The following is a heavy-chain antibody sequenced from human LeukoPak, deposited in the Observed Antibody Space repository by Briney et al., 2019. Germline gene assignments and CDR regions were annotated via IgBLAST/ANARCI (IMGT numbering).Heavy chain of an antibody. J-gene: IGHJ4*02. CDR3: AVHLPGDYLDR. CDR1: GYAFNIYD. Sequence: RASVRVSCKASGYAFNIYDINWVRRAPGQGLEWMGWMNPDSGNTGFAQKFQGRVTMTRNTSITTAYMELSSLRFEDTAVYYCAVHLPGDYLDRWGQGTLVTVSS. V-gene: IGHV1-8*01. CDR2: MNPDSGNT.